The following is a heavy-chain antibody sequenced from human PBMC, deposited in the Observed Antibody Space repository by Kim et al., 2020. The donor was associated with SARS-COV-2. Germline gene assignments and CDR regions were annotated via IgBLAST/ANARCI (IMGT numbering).Heavy chain of an antibody. V-gene: IGHV3-30*18. CDR2: ISYDGSNK. J-gene: IGHJ6*02. D-gene: IGHD2-15*01. CDR3: AKGPGGHNYYFGMDV. CDR1: GFTFSSYD. Sequence: GGSLRLSCAASGFTFSSYDIHWVRQAPGKGLEWVAIISYDGSNKNYADSVKGRFTISRDNSKNTLYLQMNSLRGEDTGVYYCAKGPGGHNYYFGMDVWG.